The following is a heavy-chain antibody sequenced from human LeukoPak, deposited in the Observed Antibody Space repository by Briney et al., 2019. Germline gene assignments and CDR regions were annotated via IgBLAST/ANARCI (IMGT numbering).Heavy chain of an antibody. D-gene: IGHD6-13*01. CDR1: GGSISSYY. Sequence: PSETLSLTCTVSGGSISSYYWSWIRQPPGKGLEWFGYIYYSGSTNYNPSLKSRVTISVDTSKNQFSLKLSSVTAADTAVYYCARAGAAGPYPDYWGQGTLVTVSS. CDR3: ARAGAAGPYPDY. J-gene: IGHJ4*02. CDR2: IYYSGST. V-gene: IGHV4-59*01.